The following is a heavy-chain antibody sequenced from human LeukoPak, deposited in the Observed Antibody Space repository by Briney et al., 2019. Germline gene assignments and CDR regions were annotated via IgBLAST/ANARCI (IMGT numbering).Heavy chain of an antibody. J-gene: IGHJ3*02. CDR2: ISAYNGNT. Sequence: ASVKVSCKASGYTFTGYGISWVRQAPGQGLEWMGWISAYNGNTNYAQKLQGRVTMTTDTSTSTAYMELRSLRSDDTAVYYCASNYYYDSSGYDPTGDAFDIWGQGTMVTVSS. CDR3: ASNYYYDSSGYDPTGDAFDI. D-gene: IGHD3-22*01. V-gene: IGHV1-18*01. CDR1: GYTFTGYG.